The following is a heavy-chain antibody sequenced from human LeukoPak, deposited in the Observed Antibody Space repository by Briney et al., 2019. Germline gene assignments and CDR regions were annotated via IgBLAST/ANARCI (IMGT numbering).Heavy chain of an antibody. CDR2: IKQDGSEK. Sequence: PGGSLRLSCAASGFTFSSYWMSWVRQAPGKGLEWVANIKQDGSEKYYVDSVKGRFTISRDNAKNSLYLQMNSLRAEDTAVYYCAKDRGLTNEVSWFDPWGQGTLVTVSS. CDR3: AKDRGLTNEVSWFDP. V-gene: IGHV3-7*01. D-gene: IGHD3-10*01. J-gene: IGHJ5*02. CDR1: GFTFSSYW.